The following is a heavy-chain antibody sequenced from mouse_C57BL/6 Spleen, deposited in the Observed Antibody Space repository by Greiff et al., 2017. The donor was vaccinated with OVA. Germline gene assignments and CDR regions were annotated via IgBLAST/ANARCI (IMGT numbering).Heavy chain of an antibody. J-gene: IGHJ3*01. CDR1: GFTFTDYY. V-gene: IGHV7-4*01. D-gene: IGHD1-1*01. Sequence: EVNVVESGGGLVQPGASLRLSCAASGFTFTDYYMSWVRQPPGKAPEWLALIRNKANGYTTEYTASVKGRFTISRDNSQNILYLQMNTLRAEDSATYYCVKALYYVSSPGCLFADWGQGTLVTVSA. CDR3: VKALYYVSSPGCLFAD. CDR2: IRNKANGYTT.